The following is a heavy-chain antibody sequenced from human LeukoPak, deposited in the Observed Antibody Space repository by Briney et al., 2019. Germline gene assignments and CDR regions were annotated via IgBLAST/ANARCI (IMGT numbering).Heavy chain of an antibody. J-gene: IGHJ4*02. Sequence: GASVKVSCKASGYTFTGYYMHWVRQAPGQGLEWMGWINPNSGGTNYAQKFQGRVTMTRDTSISTAYMELSRLRSDDTAVYYCARVGIVVVPAAPFDYWGQGTLVTVSP. D-gene: IGHD2-2*01. CDR2: INPNSGGT. V-gene: IGHV1-2*02. CDR1: GYTFTGYY. CDR3: ARVGIVVVPAAPFDY.